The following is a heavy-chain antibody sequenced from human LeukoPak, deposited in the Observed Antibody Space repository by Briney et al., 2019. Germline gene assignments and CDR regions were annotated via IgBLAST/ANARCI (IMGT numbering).Heavy chain of an antibody. J-gene: IGHJ4*02. CDR3: FKDQLLSV. D-gene: IGHD1-1*01. CDR2: IKQDGSEK. V-gene: IGHV3-7*03. Sequence: PGGSLGLSCAASGFTFSSYWMSWVRQAPGKGLEWVANIKQDGSEKYYVDSVKGRFTISRDNAKNSLYLQMNSLGAEDTAVYYCFKDQLLSVWGQGTLVTVSS. CDR1: GFTFSSYW.